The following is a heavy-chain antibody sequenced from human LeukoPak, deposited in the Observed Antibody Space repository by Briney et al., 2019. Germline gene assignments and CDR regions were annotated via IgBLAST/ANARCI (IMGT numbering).Heavy chain of an antibody. D-gene: IGHD2-2*01. CDR2: IYYSGST. V-gene: IGHV4-39*01. J-gene: IGHJ4*02. CDR3: ARVLPAAAQRAPYYFDY. CDR1: GGSISSSSYY. Sequence: PSETLSLTCTVSGGSISSSSYYWGWIRQPPGKGLEWIGSIYYSGSTYYNPSLKSRLTISVDTSKNQFSLKLSSVTAADTAVYYCARVLPAAAQRAPYYFDYWGQGTLVTVSS.